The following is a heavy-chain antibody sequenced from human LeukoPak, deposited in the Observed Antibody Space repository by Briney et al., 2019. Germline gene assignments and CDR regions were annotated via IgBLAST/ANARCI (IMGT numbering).Heavy chain of an antibody. CDR1: GFTFSNFG. D-gene: IGHD3-9*01. CDR3: ARGHYDVLAASYKWTPDY. J-gene: IGHJ4*02. V-gene: IGHV3-30*03. CDR2: ISYDGSNK. Sequence: GGSLRLSCAASGFTFSNFGMHWVRQAPGKGLEWVAVISYDGSNKHYADSVQGRFSISRDNYKNTLYLQMNSLRVEDTAVYYCARGHYDVLAASYKWTPDYWGQGTLVTVSS.